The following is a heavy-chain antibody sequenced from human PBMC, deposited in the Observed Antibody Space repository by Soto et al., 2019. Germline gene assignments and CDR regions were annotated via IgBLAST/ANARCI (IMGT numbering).Heavy chain of an antibody. CDR2: MNPNSGNT. CDR1: GYTFTSYD. V-gene: IGHV1-8*01. CDR3: ARGGRNVVVVAATHRFDY. J-gene: IGHJ4*02. D-gene: IGHD2-15*01. Sequence: QVQLVQSGAEVKKPGASVKVSCKASGYTFTSYDINWVRQATGQGLEWMGWMNPNSGNTGYAQKFQGRVTMTRNTSTSTAYMELSSLRSEDTAVYYCARGGRNVVVVAATHRFDYWGQRTMITVSS.